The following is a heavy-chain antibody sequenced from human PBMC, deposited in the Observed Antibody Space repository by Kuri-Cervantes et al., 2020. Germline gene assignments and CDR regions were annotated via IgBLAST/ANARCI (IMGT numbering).Heavy chain of an antibody. V-gene: IGHV3-21*01. CDR1: GLTFSSYS. J-gene: IGHJ4*02. CDR3: VRSGYNYGYLFDY. D-gene: IGHD5-18*01. CDR2: ISSGSSYI. Sequence: GGSLRLSCAASGLTFSSYSMNWVRQAPGKGLEWVSSISSGSSYIYYGDSVKGRFTISRDNAENSLYLQMNSLRAEDTAVYYCVRSGYNYGYLFDYWGQGTLVTVSS.